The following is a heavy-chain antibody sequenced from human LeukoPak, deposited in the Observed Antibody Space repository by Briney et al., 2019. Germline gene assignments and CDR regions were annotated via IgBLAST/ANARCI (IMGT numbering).Heavy chain of an antibody. Sequence: GGSLRLSCAASGFTFSSYAMSWVRQAPGKGLEWVSAISGSGGSTYYADSVKGRFTISRDNSKNTLYLQMNSLRAEDTAVYYCAKGLRLIMVRGVIDYWGQGTLVTVSS. J-gene: IGHJ4*02. V-gene: IGHV3-23*01. CDR1: GFTFSSYA. D-gene: IGHD3-10*01. CDR2: ISGSGGST. CDR3: AKGLRLIMVRGVIDY.